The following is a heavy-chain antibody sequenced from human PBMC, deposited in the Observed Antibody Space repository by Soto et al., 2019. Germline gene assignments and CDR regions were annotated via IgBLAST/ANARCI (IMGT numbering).Heavy chain of an antibody. J-gene: IGHJ2*01. D-gene: IGHD2-15*01. CDR2: ISSNGGYI. V-gene: IGHV3-21*01. Sequence: GGSLRLSCAASGFAFSTSSMNWVRQAPGKGLEWVSSISSNGGYIHYADSVKGRFTISSDNAKNSQYLQMNSLRADDTAVYYCSGGNTYWYFDLWGRGTLVTVSS. CDR1: GFAFSTSS. CDR3: SGGNTYWYFDL.